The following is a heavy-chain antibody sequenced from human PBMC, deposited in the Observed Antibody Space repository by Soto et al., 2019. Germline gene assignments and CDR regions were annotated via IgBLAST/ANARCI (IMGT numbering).Heavy chain of an antibody. CDR2: IKQDGSGE. J-gene: IGHJ6*02. CDR1: GFTFSTYW. D-gene: IGHD3-10*01. Sequence: GSLRLSCADSGFTFSTYWMSWVRQAPGKGLEWVGNIKQDGSGENYVDSVKGRFTISRDNANHSLYLQMNSLRAEDTAVYYCARDRGPPRYLYYGMRVRGQGTTGTVSS. CDR3: ARDRGPPRYLYYGMRV. V-gene: IGHV3-7*01.